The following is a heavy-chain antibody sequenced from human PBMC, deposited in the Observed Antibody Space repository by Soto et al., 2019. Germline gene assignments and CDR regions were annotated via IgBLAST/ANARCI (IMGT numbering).Heavy chain of an antibody. J-gene: IGHJ4*02. CDR2: FYYTGST. CDR1: GGSISSSY. D-gene: IGHD5-12*01. V-gene: IGHV4-59*08. Sequence: PSETLSLTCTVSGGSISSSYWSWIRQPPGKGLEWIGCFYYTGSTIYNPSLKSRVTISVDTSKNQFSLKMYSVTAADTAVYYRARFYDNSHFDSWGQGTLVTVSS. CDR3: ARFYDNSHFDS.